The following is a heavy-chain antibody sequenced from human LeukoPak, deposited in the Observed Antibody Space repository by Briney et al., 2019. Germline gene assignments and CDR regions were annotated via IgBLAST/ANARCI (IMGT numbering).Heavy chain of an antibody. CDR3: ARQSLDGGSCYDY. Sequence: GASVKVSCKASGYSFSTFDINWVRQAPGRGPEWMGWMNPNSGNTGYAQKFQGRVTLTRSTSMTTAYMELSSLRFEDTAVYYCARQSLDGGSCYDYWGQGTPVTVSS. CDR2: MNPNSGNT. D-gene: IGHD2-15*01. CDR1: GYSFSTFD. J-gene: IGHJ4*02. V-gene: IGHV1-8*02.